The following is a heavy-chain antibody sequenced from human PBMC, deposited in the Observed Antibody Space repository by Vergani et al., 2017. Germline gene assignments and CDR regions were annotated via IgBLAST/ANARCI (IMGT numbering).Heavy chain of an antibody. V-gene: IGHV1-69*06. Sequence: QVQLVQSGAEVKKPGSSVKVSCKASGGTFSSYAISWVRQAPGQGLEWMGGIIPIFGTANYAQKFQGRVTMTRDTSTSTVYMELSSLRSEDTAVYYCARDLLWFGELGSPKPQYGMDVWGQGTTVTVSS. CDR1: GGTFSSYA. D-gene: IGHD3-10*01. CDR3: ARDLLWFGELGSPKPQYGMDV. J-gene: IGHJ6*02. CDR2: IIPIFGTA.